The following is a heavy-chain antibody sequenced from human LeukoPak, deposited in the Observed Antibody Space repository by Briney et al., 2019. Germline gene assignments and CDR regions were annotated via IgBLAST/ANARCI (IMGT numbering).Heavy chain of an antibody. J-gene: IGHJ3*02. V-gene: IGHV3-7*01. CDR3: ANEGGGAFDI. D-gene: IGHD3-16*01. CDR2: IKEDGSEK. CDR1: GFTFSSYW. Sequence: GGSLRLSCAASGFTFSSYWMSWVRQAPGKGLEWVANIKEDGSEKYYVDSVKGRFTISRDNAKNSVYLQMNSLRVEDTAVYYCANEGGGAFDIWGQGTLVTVSS.